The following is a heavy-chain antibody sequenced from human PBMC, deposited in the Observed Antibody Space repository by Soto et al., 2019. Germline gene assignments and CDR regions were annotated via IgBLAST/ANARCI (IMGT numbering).Heavy chain of an antibody. D-gene: IGHD6-6*01. CDR1: GYTFTSYG. CDR2: ISAYNGNT. Sequence: AASVKVSCKASGYTFTSYGISWVRQAPGQGLEWMGWISAYNGNTNYAQKLQGRVTMTTDTSTSTAYMELRSLRSDDTAVYYCARSRLYSSSSNYYFYGKDVWGQGTTVTVSS. V-gene: IGHV1-18*04. J-gene: IGHJ6*02. CDR3: ARSRLYSSSSNYYFYGKDV.